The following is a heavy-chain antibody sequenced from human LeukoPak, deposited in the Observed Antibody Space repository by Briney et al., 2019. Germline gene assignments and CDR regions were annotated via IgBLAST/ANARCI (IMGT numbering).Heavy chain of an antibody. Sequence: GGSLRLSCVATGFTFSSHWMHRVLQAPGKGLVWVSRINTDGGTTIYEHSVKGRFTISRDNAKNTLFLQLNSLRAEDTGVYYCARVAYSSGRYYYYYMDVWGNGTTVTVSS. J-gene: IGHJ6*03. D-gene: IGHD5-18*01. CDR3: ARVAYSSGRYYYYYMDV. CDR1: GFTFSSHW. V-gene: IGHV3-74*01. CDR2: INTDGGTT.